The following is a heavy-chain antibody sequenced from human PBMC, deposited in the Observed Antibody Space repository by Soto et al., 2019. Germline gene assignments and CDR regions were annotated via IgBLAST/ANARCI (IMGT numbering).Heavy chain of an antibody. J-gene: IGHJ6*02. CDR3: ASARQRDTGRGLDV. Sequence: PSETLSLTCTISGDSINNYFWNWIRQTPGKGLEWIGYISYSGSTSYNPSLQSRVTISSDTSKNHSSLNLSSVTAADTAVYYCASARQRDTGRGLDVWGQGTTVTVSS. V-gene: IGHV4-59*01. CDR2: ISYSGST. D-gene: IGHD5-18*01. CDR1: GDSINNYF.